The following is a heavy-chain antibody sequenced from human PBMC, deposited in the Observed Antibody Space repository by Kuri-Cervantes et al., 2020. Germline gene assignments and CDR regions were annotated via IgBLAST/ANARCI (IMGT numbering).Heavy chain of an antibody. CDR2: IYYSGGT. V-gene: IGHV4-61*01. D-gene: IGHD5-12*01. Sequence: GSLRLSCTVSGGSVSSGSYYWSWIRQPPGKGLEWIGYIYYSGGTNYNPSLKSRVTISVDTSKNQFSLKLSSVTAADTAVYYCARSGYVFLVFDYWGQGTLVTVSS. J-gene: IGHJ4*02. CDR3: ARSGYVFLVFDY. CDR1: GGSVSSGSYY.